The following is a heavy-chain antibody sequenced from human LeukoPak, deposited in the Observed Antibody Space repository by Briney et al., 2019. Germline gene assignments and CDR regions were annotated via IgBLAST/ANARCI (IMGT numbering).Heavy chain of an antibody. D-gene: IGHD2-2*02. CDR1: GYTFTGYY. J-gene: IGHJ4*02. Sequence: ASVKVSCKASGYTFTGYYMHWVRQAPGQGLEWMGWINPNSGGTNYAQKFQGRVTMTRDTSISTAYMELSRLRSDDTAVYYCARVGVVVPAAIVRAFDYWGQGTLVTVSS. CDR2: INPNSGGT. CDR3: ARVGVVVPAAIVRAFDY. V-gene: IGHV1-2*02.